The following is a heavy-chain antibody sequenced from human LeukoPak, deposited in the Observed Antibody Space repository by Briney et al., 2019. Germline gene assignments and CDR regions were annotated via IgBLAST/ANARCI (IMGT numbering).Heavy chain of an antibody. J-gene: IGHJ5*02. CDR3: ARHSSVLNSFDP. Sequence: GDPLRISCKGYAYSFTNNRTSRVRQIHDKFLKLMGRIDPGDSQTNYSPSFQGHVTISADKSISTAYLQWSSLKASDTAMYYCARHSSVLNSFDPWGQGTLVTVSS. V-gene: IGHV5-10-1*01. D-gene: IGHD3-22*01. CDR2: IDPGDSQT. CDR1: AYSFTNNR.